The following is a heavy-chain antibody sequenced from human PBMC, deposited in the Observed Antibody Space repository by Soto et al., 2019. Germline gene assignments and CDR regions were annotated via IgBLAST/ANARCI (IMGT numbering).Heavy chain of an antibody. CDR1: GGSMSENDYY. D-gene: IGHD3-10*02. V-gene: IGHV4-30-4*01. J-gene: IGHJ3*01. CDR2: IYDTWTT. CDR3: ARGIVRGGFDF. Sequence: QVQLQEAGPGLVRPSQTLSLTCTVAGGSMSENDYYWSWLRQSPGQGLQWSGYIYDTWTTSYRPSLKSRVTMSADTFRHQFSLKLTSVTAADTALYICARGIVRGGFDFWGQGTWVTVSS.